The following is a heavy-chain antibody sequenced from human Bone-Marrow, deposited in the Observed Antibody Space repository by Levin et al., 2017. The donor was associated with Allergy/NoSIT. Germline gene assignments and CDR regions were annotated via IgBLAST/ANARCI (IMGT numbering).Heavy chain of an antibody. CDR1: GVSISSGDYY. V-gene: IGHV4-30-4*01. CDR2: IFHSGTT. Sequence: SQTLSLTCNVSGVSISSGDYYWNWIRQSPGKGLEWIGYIFHSGTTYYNPSLKSHVAMSVDTSKNLFSLNLSSVTAADTAVSFCARAKWGIWYVDLWGRGTLVTVSS. J-gene: IGHJ2*01. CDR3: ARAKWGIWYVDL. D-gene: IGHD7-27*01.